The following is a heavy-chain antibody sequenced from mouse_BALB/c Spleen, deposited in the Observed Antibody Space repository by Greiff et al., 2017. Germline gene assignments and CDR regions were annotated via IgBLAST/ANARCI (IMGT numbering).Heavy chain of an antibody. V-gene: IGHV5-9-4*01. CDR1: GFTFSSYA. CDR2: ISSGGSYT. CDR3: ARETFDY. J-gene: IGHJ2*01. Sequence: EVQVVESGGGLVKPGGSLKLSCAASGFTFSSYAMSWVRQSPEKRLEWVAEISSGGSYTYYPDTVTGRFTISRDNAKNTLYLEMSSLRSEDTAMYYCARETFDYWGQGTTLTVSS.